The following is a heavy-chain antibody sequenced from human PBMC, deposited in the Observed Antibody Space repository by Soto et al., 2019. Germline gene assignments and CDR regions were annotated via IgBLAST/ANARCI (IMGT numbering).Heavy chain of an antibody. CDR3: AAADRLRSLSYYYGMDV. D-gene: IGHD3-9*01. Sequence: ASVKVSCKASGFTFTSSAVQWVRQARGQRLEWIGWIVVGSGNTNYAQKFQERVTITRDMSTSTAYMELSSLRSEDTAVYYCAAADRLRSLSYYYGMDVWGQGTTVTVSS. J-gene: IGHJ6*02. V-gene: IGHV1-58*01. CDR2: IVVGSGNT. CDR1: GFTFTSSA.